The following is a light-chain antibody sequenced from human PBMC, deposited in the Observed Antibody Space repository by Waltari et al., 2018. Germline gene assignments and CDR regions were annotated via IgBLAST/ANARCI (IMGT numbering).Light chain of an antibody. CDR3: YSADSSGNHKGI. J-gene: IGLJ2*01. CDR1: ALPKKKN. Sequence: SYELTQPPSVSVSPGQAARITCSGDALPKKKNAYWYQQKSGQAPVLGIYEDTKRPSGIPEGFSGSSSGTMATLTISGAQVEDEADYYCYSADSSGNHKGIFGGGTKVTVL. CDR2: EDT. V-gene: IGLV3-10*01.